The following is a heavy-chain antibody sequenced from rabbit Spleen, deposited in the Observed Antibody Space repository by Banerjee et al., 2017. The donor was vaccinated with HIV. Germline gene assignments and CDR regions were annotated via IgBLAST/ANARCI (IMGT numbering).Heavy chain of an antibody. CDR1: GFDISKYG. CDR3: ARDLVAVIGWNFSL. Sequence: QLVESGGGLVQPGGSLKLSCTVSGFDISKYGVTWVRQAPGKGLEWITCINMVTGKSVYASWAKGRFIMSRTSSTKVTLQMTSLTAADTATYFCARDLVAVIGWNFSLWGQGTLVTVS. CDR2: INMVTGKS. V-gene: IGHV1S45*01. D-gene: IGHD1-1*01. J-gene: IGHJ3*01.